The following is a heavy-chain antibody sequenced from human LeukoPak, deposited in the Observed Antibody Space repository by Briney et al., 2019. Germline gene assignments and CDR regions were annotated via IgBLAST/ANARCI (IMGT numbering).Heavy chain of an antibody. J-gene: IGHJ6*03. CDR1: GFMFRDCG. Sequence: GGSLRLSCAASGFMFRDCGMHWVRQAPGKGLEWVSFIWNDGRREHYADSVQGRFSVSRDNSDNTLYLHMTNLRPDDTAVYYCAKDPGATASGYYMDVWGTGTTVTVSS. CDR3: AKDPGATASGYYMDV. V-gene: IGHV3-30*02. CDR2: IWNDGRRE. D-gene: IGHD1-1*01.